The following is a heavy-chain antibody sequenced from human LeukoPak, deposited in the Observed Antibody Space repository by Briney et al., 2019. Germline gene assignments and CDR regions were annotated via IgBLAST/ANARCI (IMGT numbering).Heavy chain of an antibody. D-gene: IGHD1-26*01. J-gene: IGHJ6*02. CDR1: GGPISSYY. CDR3: ARTFSESYYYYGMDV. Sequence: PSETLSLTCTVPGGPISSYYWSWIRQPPGKGLEWIGYVYYSGRTNYNPSLKSRVTISVDTSKNQFSLKLSSVTAADTAVYYCARTFSESYYYYGMDVWGQGTTVTVSS. CDR2: VYYSGRT. V-gene: IGHV4-59*01.